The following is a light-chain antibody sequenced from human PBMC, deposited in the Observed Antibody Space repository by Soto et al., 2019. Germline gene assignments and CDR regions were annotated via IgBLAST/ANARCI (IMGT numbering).Light chain of an antibody. CDR3: CSYAGSSTPYV. J-gene: IGLJ1*01. V-gene: IGLV2-14*03. Sequence: QSALAQPASVSGSPGQSITISCTGTSSDVGGYNYVSWYQHHPGKAPKLIIYDVTNRPSGVSNPFSGSKSGNTASLTISGLQPEDEADYYCCSYAGSSTPYVFGTGTKVTV. CDR2: DVT. CDR1: SSDVGGYNY.